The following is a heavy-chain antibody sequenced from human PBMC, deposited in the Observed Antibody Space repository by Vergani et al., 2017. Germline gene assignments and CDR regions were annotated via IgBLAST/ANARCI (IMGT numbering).Heavy chain of an antibody. Sequence: QVQLQESGPGLVKPSQTLSLTCTVSGGSISSGGYYWSWLRQHPGKGLEWIGYIYYSGSTYYNPSLKSRVTISVDTSKNQFSLKLSSVTAADTAVYYCARTDGSGSYYPDCWGQGTLVTVSS. D-gene: IGHD3-10*01. CDR1: GGSISSGGYY. CDR3: ARTDGSGSYYPDC. J-gene: IGHJ4*02. CDR2: IYYSGST. V-gene: IGHV4-31*03.